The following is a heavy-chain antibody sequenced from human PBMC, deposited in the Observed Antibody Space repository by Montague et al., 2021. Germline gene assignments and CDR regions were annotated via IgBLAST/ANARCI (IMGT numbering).Heavy chain of an antibody. CDR2: IYYSGNS. V-gene: IGHV4-39*07. D-gene: IGHD6-13*01. CDR3: ARVFSSWYVGWFDP. J-gene: IGHJ5*02. Sequence: SETLSLTCTVSGASITSHIYYWGWIRQSPGKGLGWIGCIYYSGNSFYQPSLKSRITMAVYTSKNQFSLTLSSVTAADTAIYYCARVFSSWYVGWFDPWGQGTLVTVSS. CDR1: GASITSHIYY.